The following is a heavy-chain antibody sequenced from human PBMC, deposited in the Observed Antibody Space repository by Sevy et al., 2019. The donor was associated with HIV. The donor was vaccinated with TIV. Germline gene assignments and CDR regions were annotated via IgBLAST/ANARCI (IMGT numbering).Heavy chain of an antibody. Sequence: GGSLRLSCAASGFTFSDFAMSWVRQAPGKGLEWVSAISGSGTKTYYSDSVRGRFTISRDNSKNTQYLQMNSLRTEDTAVYYCAARKDDFDCWGQRTLVTVSS. CDR2: ISGSGTKT. J-gene: IGHJ4*02. CDR3: AARKDDFDC. CDR1: GFTFSDFA. D-gene: IGHD2-15*01. V-gene: IGHV3-23*01.